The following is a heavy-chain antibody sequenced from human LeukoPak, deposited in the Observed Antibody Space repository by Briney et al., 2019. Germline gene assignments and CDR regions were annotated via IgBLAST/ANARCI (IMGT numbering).Heavy chain of an antibody. CDR1: GLTFTSYT. J-gene: IGHJ4*02. V-gene: IGHV3-21*01. CDR3: ASLGYSLDY. CDR2: ISVTSTYI. Sequence: GGSLRLSCAASGLTFTSYTMNWVRQAPGKGLQGVSSISVTSTYIHYADSVKGRFTISRDNAKTSLYLQMNSLRAEDTAVYYCASLGYSLDYWGQGTLVTVSS. D-gene: IGHD5-18*01.